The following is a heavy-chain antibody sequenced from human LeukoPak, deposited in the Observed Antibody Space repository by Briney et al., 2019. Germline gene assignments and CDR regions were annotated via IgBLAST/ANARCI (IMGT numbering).Heavy chain of an antibody. J-gene: IGHJ4*02. Sequence: SETLSLTCTVSGGSISSGGYYWSRIRQHPGKGLEWIGYIYYSGSTYYNPSLESRAAISVDTSKNQFSLKLSFVTAADTAVYYCARDLVVGGASRLDSWGQGTLVTVSS. V-gene: IGHV4-31*03. CDR3: ARDLVVGGASRLDS. D-gene: IGHD2-15*01. CDR2: IYYSGST. CDR1: GGSISSGGYY.